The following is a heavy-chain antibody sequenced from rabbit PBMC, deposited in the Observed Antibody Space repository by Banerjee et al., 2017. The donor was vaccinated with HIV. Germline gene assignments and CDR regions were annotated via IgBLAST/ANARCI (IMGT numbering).Heavy chain of an antibody. V-gene: IGHV1S45*01. J-gene: IGHJ4*01. CDR3: ARDLAGVIGWNFNL. Sequence: QEQLEESGGDLVKPEGSLTLTCTASGFDFSSDAMCWVRQAPGKGPEWIGYINYDGSIYYASWAKGRFTISKTSSTTVTLQMTSLTAADTATYLCARDLAGVIGWNFNLWGQGTLVTVS. CDR2: INYDGSI. CDR1: GFDFSSDA. D-gene: IGHD4-1*01.